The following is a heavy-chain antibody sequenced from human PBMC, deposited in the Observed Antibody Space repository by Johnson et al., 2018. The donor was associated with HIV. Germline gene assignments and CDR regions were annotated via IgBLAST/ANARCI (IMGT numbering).Heavy chain of an antibody. CDR1: GFTFSSYW. J-gene: IGHJ3*02. V-gene: IGHV3-7*01. CDR2: IKQDGSEK. CDR3: ASSNYYDQDAFDI. Sequence: VQLVESGGGLVKPGGSLRLSCAASGFTFSSYWMSWVRQAPGQGLEWVANIKQDGSEKYYVDSVKGRFTISRDNAKNSLYLQMNSLRAEDTAVYYCASSNYYDQDAFDIWGQGTMVTVSS. D-gene: IGHD3-16*01.